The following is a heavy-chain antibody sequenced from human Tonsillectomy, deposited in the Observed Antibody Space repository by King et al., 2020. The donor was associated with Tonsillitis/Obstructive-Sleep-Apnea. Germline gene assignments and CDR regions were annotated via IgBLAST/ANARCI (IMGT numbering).Heavy chain of an antibody. CDR2: ISYDGRNQ. J-gene: IGHJ3*02. CDR3: AKEPAARAFDI. Sequence: VQLVESGGGVVQPGGSLRLSCAASGFTFNSYPMHWVRQAPGKGLEWVALISYDGRNQYYADSVKGRFTISRYNSKYTLFLQMNSLRAEDTAVFYCAKEPAARAFDIWGQGTMVTVSS. CDR1: GFTFNSYP. D-gene: IGHD2-2*01. V-gene: IGHV3-30*04.